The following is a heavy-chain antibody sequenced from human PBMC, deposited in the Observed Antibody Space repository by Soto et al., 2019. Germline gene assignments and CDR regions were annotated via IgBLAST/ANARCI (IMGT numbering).Heavy chain of an antibody. CDR2: IYDSGNT. Sequence: QVQLQESGPGLVKPSQTLSLTCTVSGGSISDGAYYWSCIRQPPGKGLEWIGHIYDSGNTYNNPSLTSLLTISVETSENHFSTNLTSVTAADTAVYYCASGLTGDKVDQWGQGTLVTVSS. CDR1: GGSISDGAYY. CDR3: ASGLTGDKVDQ. V-gene: IGHV4-30-4*01. D-gene: IGHD3-9*01. J-gene: IGHJ4*02.